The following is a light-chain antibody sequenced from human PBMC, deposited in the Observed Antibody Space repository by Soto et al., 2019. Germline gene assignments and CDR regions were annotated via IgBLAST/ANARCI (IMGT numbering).Light chain of an antibody. J-gene: IGLJ3*02. CDR2: EDS. Sequence: QSALTQPPSASGSPGQSVTISCTGTSSDVGNYNYVSWYQHHPGKAPKLMIYEDSKRPSGVPDRFSGSKSGNTASLTVSGLQAEDEADYYCSSYAGSNIGVFGGGTKLTVL. CDR3: SSYAGSNIGV. V-gene: IGLV2-8*01. CDR1: SSDVGNYNY.